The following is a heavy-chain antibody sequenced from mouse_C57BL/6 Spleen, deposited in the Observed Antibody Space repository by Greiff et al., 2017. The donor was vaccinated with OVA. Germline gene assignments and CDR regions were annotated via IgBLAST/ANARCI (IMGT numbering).Heavy chain of an antibody. J-gene: IGHJ1*03. D-gene: IGHD4-1*01. Sequence: QVQLQQPGAELVKPGASVKLSCKASGYTFTSYWMHWVQQRPGRGLEWIGRIDPNSGGTTYNEKFKSKATLTVDKPSSTAYMQLSRLTSEDSADYYWARQLGLTLQPGNFYVWGTGTPVTVSS. CDR3: ARQLGLTLQPGNFYV. CDR2: IDPNSGGT. CDR1: GYTFTSYW. V-gene: IGHV1-72*01.